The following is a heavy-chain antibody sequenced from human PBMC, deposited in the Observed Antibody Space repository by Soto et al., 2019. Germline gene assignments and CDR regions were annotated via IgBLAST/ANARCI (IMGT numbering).Heavy chain of an antibody. Sequence: GVSLRLSCAAAGFSFDDYAMHWTRQAPGRGLEWVSGITWSSGYIGYADSVKGRFTISKDNAKNSLYLKMNSLRPEDTAVYYCAKGTYDSSGYYTAPDYWGQVTLVAVSS. J-gene: IGHJ4*02. V-gene: IGHV3-9*01. CDR3: AKGTYDSSGYYTAPDY. CDR1: GFSFDDYA. D-gene: IGHD3-22*01. CDR2: ITWSSGYI.